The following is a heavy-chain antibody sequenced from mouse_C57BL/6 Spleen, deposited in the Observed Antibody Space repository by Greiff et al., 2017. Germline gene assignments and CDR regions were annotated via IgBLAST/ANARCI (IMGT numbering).Heavy chain of an antibody. CDR3: ARNPYYYGSSPHYDY. CDR1: GYSITSGYY. J-gene: IGHJ2*01. V-gene: IGHV3-6*01. CDR2: ISYDGSN. D-gene: IGHD1-1*01. Sequence: EVKLVESGPGLVKPSQSLSLTCSVTGYSITSGYYWNWIRKFPGNKLEWMGYISYDGSNNYNPSLKNPISITSDTSKNQFFLKLNSVTTEDTATSYCARNPYYYGSSPHYDYWGQGTTLTGSS.